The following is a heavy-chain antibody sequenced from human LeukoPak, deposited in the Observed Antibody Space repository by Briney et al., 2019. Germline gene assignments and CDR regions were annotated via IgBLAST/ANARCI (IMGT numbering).Heavy chain of an antibody. Sequence: GGSLRLSCAVSGFAFGSEAMSWVRQSPARGLEWVASISPGGGTTYYAGSVKGRFTISRDNSKSTLSLQMNSLRAEDTAVYYCAKVNWCSATCADAWGQGTLVTVSS. CDR1: GFAFGSEA. CDR2: ISPGGGTT. D-gene: IGHD2-2*01. CDR3: AKVNWCSATCADA. J-gene: IGHJ4*02. V-gene: IGHV3-23*01.